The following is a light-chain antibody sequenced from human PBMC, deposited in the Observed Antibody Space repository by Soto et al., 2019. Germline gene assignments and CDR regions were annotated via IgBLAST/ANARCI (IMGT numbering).Light chain of an antibody. CDR2: AAY. CDR1: QTISSW. CDR3: KQSYTIPIT. Sequence: DIQMTQSPSTLSGSVGDRVTITCRASQTISSWLAWYQQKPGKAPKLLIYAAYTLQSGVPSRFSGSGSGTDFTLTISSLQPEDVATYYCKQSYTIPITFGQGTRLEIK. V-gene: IGKV1-27*01. J-gene: IGKJ5*01.